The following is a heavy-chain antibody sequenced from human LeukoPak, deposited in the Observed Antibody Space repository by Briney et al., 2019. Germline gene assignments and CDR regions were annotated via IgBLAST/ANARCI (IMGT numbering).Heavy chain of an antibody. Sequence: SQTLSLTCTVSGGSISSGDYYWSWIRQPPGKGLEWIGYIYYSGSTYYNPSLKSRVTISVDTSKNQFSLKLSSVAAADTAVYYCARESWSSGYSFDYWGQGTLVTVSS. V-gene: IGHV4-30-4*01. CDR1: GGSISSGDYY. CDR2: IYYSGST. CDR3: ARESWSSGYSFDY. J-gene: IGHJ4*02. D-gene: IGHD3-22*01.